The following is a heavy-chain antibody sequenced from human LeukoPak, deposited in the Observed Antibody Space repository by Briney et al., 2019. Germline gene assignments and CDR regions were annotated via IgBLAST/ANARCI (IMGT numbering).Heavy chain of an antibody. CDR1: GGSISSYY. CDR3: ARGNDFWSGSMYYFDY. J-gene: IGHJ4*02. CDR2: IYYSGST. D-gene: IGHD3-3*01. Sequence: SETLSLTCTVSGGSISSYYWSWIRQPPGKGLEWIGYIYYSGSTNYNPSLKSRVTISVDTSKNQFSLKLSSVTAADTAVYYCARGNDFWSGSMYYFDYWGQGTLVTVSS. V-gene: IGHV4-59*01.